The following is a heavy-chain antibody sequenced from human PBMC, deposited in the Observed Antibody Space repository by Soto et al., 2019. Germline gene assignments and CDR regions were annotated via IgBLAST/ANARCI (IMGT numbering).Heavy chain of an antibody. D-gene: IGHD3-10*01. J-gene: IGHJ4*02. V-gene: IGHV3-23*01. CDR1: GFPFSSYA. CDR3: AKDFRVFDY. Sequence: GGSLRLSCAASGFPFSSYAMTWVRQAPGKGLEWVSLISGSGGSTYYADSVKGRFTISRDNSKNTPYLQMNSLRAEDTAVYYCAKDFRVFDYWGQGTLVTVSS. CDR2: ISGSGGST.